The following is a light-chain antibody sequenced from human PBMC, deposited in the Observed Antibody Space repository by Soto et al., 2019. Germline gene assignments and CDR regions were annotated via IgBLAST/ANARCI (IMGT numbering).Light chain of an antibody. J-gene: IGKJ1*01. CDR1: ESINSW. CDR3: QHYKAYPLT. V-gene: IGKV1-5*03. Sequence: IQMTQSPSTLSASVGDRVTITCRASESINSWLAWYQQRPGKAPKLLIYKASTLQSGVPSRVSGSGSGTEFTLTISSLQPEDLASYYCQHYKAYPLTFGQGTKVGIK. CDR2: KAS.